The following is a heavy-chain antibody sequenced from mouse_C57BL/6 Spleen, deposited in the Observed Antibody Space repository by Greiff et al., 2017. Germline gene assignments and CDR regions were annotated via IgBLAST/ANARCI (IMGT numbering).Heavy chain of an antibody. J-gene: IGHJ2*01. Sequence: VQLKESGPALVKPGASVKISCKASGYTFTDYYMNWVKQSHGKSLEWIGDINPNNGGTSYNQKFKGKATLTVDKSSSTAYMELRSLTSEDSAVYYCARGYYGSSSYYFDYWGQGTTLTVSS. D-gene: IGHD1-1*01. CDR3: ARGYYGSSSYYFDY. CDR2: INPNNGGT. V-gene: IGHV1-26*01. CDR1: GYTFTDYY.